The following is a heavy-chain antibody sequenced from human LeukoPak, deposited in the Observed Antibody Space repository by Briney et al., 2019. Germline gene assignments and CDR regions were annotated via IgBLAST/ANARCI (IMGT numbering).Heavy chain of an antibody. CDR1: GFTFSSYA. CDR3: ARDFLELTYYFDY. Sequence: GGSLRLSCAASGFTFSSYAMNWVRQAPGKGLEWVAVISYDGSNKYYADSVKGRFTISRDNSKNTLYLQMNSLRAEDTAVYYCARDFLELTYYFDYWGQGTLVTVSS. J-gene: IGHJ4*02. D-gene: IGHD1-7*01. V-gene: IGHV3-30-3*01. CDR2: ISYDGSNK.